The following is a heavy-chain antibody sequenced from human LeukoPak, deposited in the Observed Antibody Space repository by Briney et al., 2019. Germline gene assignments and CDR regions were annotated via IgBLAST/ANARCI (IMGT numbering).Heavy chain of an antibody. CDR3: ARALKPAAISPRFDP. V-gene: IGHV4-34*01. Sequence: SETLSLTCAVYGGSFSGYYWSWIRQPPGKRLEWMGEINHSGSTNYNPSLKSRVTISVDTSKNQFSLKLSSVTAADTAVYYCARALKPAAISPRFDPWGQGTLVTVSS. J-gene: IGHJ5*02. CDR2: INHSGST. D-gene: IGHD2-2*01. CDR1: GGSFSGYY.